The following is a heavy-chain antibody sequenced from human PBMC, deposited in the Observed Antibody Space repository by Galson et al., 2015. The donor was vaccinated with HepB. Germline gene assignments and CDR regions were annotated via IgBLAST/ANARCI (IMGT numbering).Heavy chain of an antibody. CDR1: GFTFSNYA. CDR3: AKASHISGYSQLDY. Sequence: SLRLSCAASGFTFSNYAMNWVRLAPGKGLEWVSTISGSDSSTYYADSVKGRFTISRDNSRNTLFLQMNSLRAEDTALYYCAKASHISGYSQLDYWGQGTLATVSS. V-gene: IGHV3-23*01. CDR2: ISGSDSST. J-gene: IGHJ4*02. D-gene: IGHD3-22*01.